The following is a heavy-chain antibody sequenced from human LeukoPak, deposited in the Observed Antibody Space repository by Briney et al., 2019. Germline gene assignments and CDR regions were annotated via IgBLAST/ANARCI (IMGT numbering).Heavy chain of an antibody. CDR1: GFTFRSYA. CDR3: AREIFNGFDI. Sequence: GRSLRLSCAGSGFTFRSYAMHWVRQAPGKGLEWVAVISYDGSNKDYADSVKGRFTISRDNSKNTLFLQKNSLRAEDTAVYYCAREIFNGFDIWGQGTMVTVSS. V-gene: IGHV3-30-3*01. J-gene: IGHJ3*02. CDR2: ISYDGSNK.